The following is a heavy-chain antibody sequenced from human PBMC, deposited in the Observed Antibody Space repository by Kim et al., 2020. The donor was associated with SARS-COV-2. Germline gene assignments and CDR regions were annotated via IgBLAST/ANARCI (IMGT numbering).Heavy chain of an antibody. J-gene: IGHJ6*02. Sequence: LKSRVTISVDTSKNQFSRKLSSVTAEDTAVYYCARWPLASGGSCYRCGMDIWGQGTTVTVSS. CDR3: ARWPLASGGSCYRCGMDI. V-gene: IGHV4-59*01. D-gene: IGHD2-15*01.